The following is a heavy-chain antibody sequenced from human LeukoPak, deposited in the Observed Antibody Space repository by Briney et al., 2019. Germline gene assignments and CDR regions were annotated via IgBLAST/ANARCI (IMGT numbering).Heavy chain of an antibody. D-gene: IGHD3-22*01. CDR1: GYSFNSYW. CDR2: IYPGDSNI. V-gene: IGHV5-51*01. J-gene: IGHJ4*02. CDR3: ARRAYYASSGSYDC. Sequence: GESLKISCKGSGYSFNSYWIGWVRQMPGKGLEWMGIIYPGDSNIRYSPSFQGQVTISADKSISTAYLQRNSLKASDTAMYYCARRAYYASSGSYDCWGQGTLVTVSS.